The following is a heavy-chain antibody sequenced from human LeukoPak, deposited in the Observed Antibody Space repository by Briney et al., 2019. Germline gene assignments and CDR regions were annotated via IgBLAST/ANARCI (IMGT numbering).Heavy chain of an antibody. J-gene: IGHJ4*02. D-gene: IGHD6-19*01. CDR3: ARGEAVAGTGDY. CDR1: GYTFASYD. Sequence: ASVKVSCKASGYTFASYDINWVRQATGQGLEWMGWMNPNSGNTGYAQKFQGRVTITRNTSISTAYMELSSLRSEDTAVYYCARGEAVAGTGDYWGQGTLVTVSS. CDR2: MNPNSGNT. V-gene: IGHV1-8*03.